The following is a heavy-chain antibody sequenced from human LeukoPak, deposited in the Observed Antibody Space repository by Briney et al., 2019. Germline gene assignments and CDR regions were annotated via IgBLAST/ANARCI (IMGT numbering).Heavy chain of an antibody. CDR1: GYSFTVYY. CDR2: FNPDSGGT. J-gene: IGHJ4*02. Sequence: ASVKVSCKASGYSFTVYYMHWVRQAPGQGLEWMGWFNPDSGGTHYAQKFQGRVTMTRDTSISTAYMELNRLRSDDTAVYYCARQQHLLYYWGQGTLVTVSS. D-gene: IGHD6-13*01. V-gene: IGHV1-2*02. CDR3: ARQQHLLYY.